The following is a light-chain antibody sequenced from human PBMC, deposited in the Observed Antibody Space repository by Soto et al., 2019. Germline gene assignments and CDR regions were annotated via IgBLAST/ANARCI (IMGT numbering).Light chain of an antibody. J-gene: IGLJ2*01. CDR2: EVT. CDR1: SSDIGGYDH. V-gene: IGLV2-8*01. Sequence: QSALTQTPSASGSPGQSVTISCTGTSSDIGGYDHVSWYQQHPGKAPKVMIYEVTKRPSGVPDRFSGSKAGNTASLTVFGLQAEDEADYYCQSYDSSLTGVVFGGGTKLTVL. CDR3: QSYDSSLTGVV.